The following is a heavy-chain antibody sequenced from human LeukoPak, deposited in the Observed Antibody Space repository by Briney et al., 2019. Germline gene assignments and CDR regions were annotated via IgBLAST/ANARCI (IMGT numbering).Heavy chain of an antibody. J-gene: IGHJ4*02. CDR1: GFTFSSYA. Sequence: GGSLRLSCAASGFTFSSYAMNWVRQAPGKGLEWVSYISSSSTIYYADSVKGRFTISRDNAKNSLYLQMNSLRAEDTAVYYCARDLYGDYVTSAFDYWGQGTLVTVSS. V-gene: IGHV3-48*04. CDR2: ISSSSTI. CDR3: ARDLYGDYVTSAFDY. D-gene: IGHD4-17*01.